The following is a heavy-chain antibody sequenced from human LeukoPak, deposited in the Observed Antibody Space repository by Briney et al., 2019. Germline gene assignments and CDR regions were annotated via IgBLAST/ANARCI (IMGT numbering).Heavy chain of an antibody. V-gene: IGHV1-2*02. D-gene: IGHD3-16*01. CDR2: INPITGDT. Sequence: ASVKVSCKASGYTFTGYYIHWVRQAPGQGLEWMGWINPITGDTNYAQEFQGRVTMTRDTSISTAYMDLSWLRSDDTALYYCARDPYGPEGGFDYWGQGTLVTVSS. CDR1: GYTFTGYY. J-gene: IGHJ4*02. CDR3: ARDPYGPEGGFDY.